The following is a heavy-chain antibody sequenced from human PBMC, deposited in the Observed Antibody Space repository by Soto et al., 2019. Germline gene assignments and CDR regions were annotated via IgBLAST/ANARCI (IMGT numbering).Heavy chain of an antibody. CDR1: GGSISSYY. V-gene: IGHV4-59*08. CDR3: ARHQPNWFDP. J-gene: IGHJ5*02. Sequence: SETLSLTXTVSGGSISSYYWSWIRQPPGKGLEWIGYIYYSGSTNYNPSLKSRVTISVDTSKNQFSLKLSSVTAADTAVYYCARHQPNWFDPWGQGTLVTVSS. CDR2: IYYSGST.